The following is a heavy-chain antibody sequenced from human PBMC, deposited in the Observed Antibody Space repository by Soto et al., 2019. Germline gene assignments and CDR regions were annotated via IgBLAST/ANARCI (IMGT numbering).Heavy chain of an antibody. V-gene: IGHV4-39*01. CDR3: VRLSGSGYRTLGY. CDR2: VSYSGNT. CDR1: DVSISSDYY. Sequence: QLQLQESGPGLVKPSETLSLTCTVSDVSISSDYYWGWIRQPPGKGLEWIGTVSYSGNTYYKTSLKCRVTISVDTSKSQFSLNLTSVTAADTDVYYCVRLSGSGYRTLGYWGQGILVTVSS. D-gene: IGHD3-22*01. J-gene: IGHJ1*01.